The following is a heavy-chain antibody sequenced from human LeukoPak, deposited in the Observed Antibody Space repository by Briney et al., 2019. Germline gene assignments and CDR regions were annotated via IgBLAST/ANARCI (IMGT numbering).Heavy chain of an antibody. CDR3: ARRLRYFDWSFDY. CDR1: GGTFSSYA. CDR2: IIPIFGIA. Sequence: SVKASCKASGGTFSSYAISWVRQAPGQGLEWMGGIIPIFGIANYAQKFQGRVTITRDTSASTAYMELSSLRSEDTAVYYCARRLRYFDWSFDYWGQGTLVTVSS. D-gene: IGHD3-9*01. J-gene: IGHJ4*02. V-gene: IGHV1-69*17.